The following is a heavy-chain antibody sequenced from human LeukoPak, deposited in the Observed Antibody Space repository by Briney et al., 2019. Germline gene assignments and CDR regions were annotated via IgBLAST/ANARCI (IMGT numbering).Heavy chain of an antibody. D-gene: IGHD6-13*01. CDR1: GYTFTSYA. CDR3: ARGPGVLRSSRDWFDP. V-gene: IGHV1-3*01. J-gene: IGHJ5*02. Sequence: ASVKVSCKASGYTFTSYAMHWVRQAPGQRLEWMGWINAGNGNTKYSQKFQGRVTITRDTSASTAYMELSSLRSEDTAVYYCARGPGVLRSSRDWFDPWGQGTLVTVSS. CDR2: INAGNGNT.